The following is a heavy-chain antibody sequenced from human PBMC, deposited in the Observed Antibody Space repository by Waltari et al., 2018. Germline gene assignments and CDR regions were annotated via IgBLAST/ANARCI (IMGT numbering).Heavy chain of an antibody. V-gene: IGHV3-30*02. CDR2: IRNDGTNI. CDR1: GFSFITYG. CDR3: AKDRVGGFGEFDY. D-gene: IGHD3-10*01. J-gene: IGHJ4*02. Sequence: QVQLVESGGGVVQPGGSLRLSCAASGFSFITYGMHWVRPAPGKGLEWVAFIRNDGTNIYYTDSVKGRFTISRDTSKNTLFLQMNSLRAEDTAVYYCAKDRVGGFGEFDYWGQGTLVAVSS.